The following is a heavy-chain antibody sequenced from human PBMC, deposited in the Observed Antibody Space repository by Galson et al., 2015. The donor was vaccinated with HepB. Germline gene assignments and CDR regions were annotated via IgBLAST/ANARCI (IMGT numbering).Heavy chain of an antibody. D-gene: IGHD3-10*01. Sequence: SLRLSCAASGFAFSTYAMSWVRQAPGKGLEWVSAISANGGSTYYADSVKGRFTISRDNSKNTLYLQVNSLRDEDTALYYCAKRGSMVREIYYFDYWGQGNLVTVSS. V-gene: IGHV3-23*01. CDR2: ISANGGST. J-gene: IGHJ4*02. CDR1: GFAFSTYA. CDR3: AKRGSMVREIYYFDY.